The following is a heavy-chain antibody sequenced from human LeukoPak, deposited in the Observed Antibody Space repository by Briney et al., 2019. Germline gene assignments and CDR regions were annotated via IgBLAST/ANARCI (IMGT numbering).Heavy chain of an antibody. CDR2: INTNTGNP. J-gene: IGHJ5*02. CDR1: GYTLTSYV. Sequence: ASVKVSCKASGYTLTSYVMNWVRQAPGQGLEWMGWINTNTGNPTYAQGFTGRFVFSLVTSVSTAYLQISSLKAEDTAVYFCARVSGGNWFDPWGQGTLVTVSS. D-gene: IGHD3-10*01. CDR3: ARVSGGNWFDP. V-gene: IGHV7-4-1*02.